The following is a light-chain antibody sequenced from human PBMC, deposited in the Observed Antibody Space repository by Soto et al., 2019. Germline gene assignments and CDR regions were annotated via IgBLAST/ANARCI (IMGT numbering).Light chain of an antibody. Sequence: LTQPPSASGSPGQSVTISCTGTSSDIGGYNSVSWYQQHPGKAPRLMIYEVNKRPSGVPDRFSGSKSGYTASLTVSGLQTEDEAFYYCSSSAGIYHYLVFGGGTKVTVL. V-gene: IGLV2-8*01. J-gene: IGLJ3*02. CDR3: SSSAGIYHYLV. CDR1: SSDIGGYNS. CDR2: EVN.